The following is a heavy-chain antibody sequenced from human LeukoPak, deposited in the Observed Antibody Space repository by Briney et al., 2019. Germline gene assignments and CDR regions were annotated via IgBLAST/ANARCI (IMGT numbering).Heavy chain of an antibody. Sequence: EASVKVSCKASGYTFTSYDMNWVRQATGQGLEWMVWMNPNSGNTGYAQKFQGRVAMTRNTSISTAYMELSSLRSEDTAVYYCARGHIIFSSSWFNDWGQGTLVTVSS. CDR2: MNPNSGNT. J-gene: IGHJ1*01. D-gene: IGHD6-13*01. CDR3: ARGHIIFSSSWFND. V-gene: IGHV1-8*01. CDR1: GYTFTSYD.